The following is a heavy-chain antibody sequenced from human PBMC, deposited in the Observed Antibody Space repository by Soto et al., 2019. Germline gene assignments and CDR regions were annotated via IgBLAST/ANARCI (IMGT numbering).Heavy chain of an antibody. J-gene: IGHJ4*02. CDR3: ARRYGGNFDY. CDR2: IYYSGST. CDR1: GGSISSGGYY. V-gene: IGHV4-61*08. D-gene: IGHD3-16*01. Sequence: SETLSLTCTVSGGSISSGGYYWSWIRQHPGKGLEWIGYIYYSGSTNYNPSLKSRVTISVDTSKNQFSLKLRSVTAADTAVYYCARRYGGNFDYWGQGTLVTVSS.